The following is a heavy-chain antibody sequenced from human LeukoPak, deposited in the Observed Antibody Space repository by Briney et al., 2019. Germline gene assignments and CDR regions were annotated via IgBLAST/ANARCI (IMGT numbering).Heavy chain of an antibody. CDR3: ARLSLMSAVVRFKDGDWFDP. CDR2: IIPIFGTA. Sequence: ASVKVSCKASGYTFTSYGISWVRQAPGQGLEWMGGIIPIFGTANYAQKFQGRVTITADKSTSTAYMELSSLRSEDTAVYYCARLSLMSAVVRFKDGDWFDPWGQGTLVTVSS. J-gene: IGHJ5*02. D-gene: IGHD4-23*01. V-gene: IGHV1-69*06. CDR1: GYTFTSYG.